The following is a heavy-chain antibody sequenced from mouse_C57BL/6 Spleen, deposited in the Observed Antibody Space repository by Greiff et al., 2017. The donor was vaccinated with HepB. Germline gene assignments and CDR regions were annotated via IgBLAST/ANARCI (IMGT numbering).Heavy chain of an antibody. CDR3: ARHASTVVAEGYFDY. CDR1: GYTFTEYT. D-gene: IGHD1-1*01. Sequence: VQLVESGAELVKPGASVKLSCKASGYTFTEYTIHWVKQRSGQGLEWIGWFYPGSGSIKYNEKFKDKATLTADKSSSTVYMELSRLTSEDSAVYFCARHASTVVAEGYFDYWGQGTTLTVSS. J-gene: IGHJ2*01. V-gene: IGHV1-62-2*01. CDR2: FYPGSGSI.